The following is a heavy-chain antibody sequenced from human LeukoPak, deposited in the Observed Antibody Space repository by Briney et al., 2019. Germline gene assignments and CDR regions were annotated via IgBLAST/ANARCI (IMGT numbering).Heavy chain of an antibody. D-gene: IGHD1-26*01. J-gene: IGHJ6*03. V-gene: IGHV1-2*02. CDR2: INPNSGGT. CDR1: GYTFTGYY. CDR3: ARLGIVGAPNYYYYYMDV. Sequence: GASVKVSCKASGYTFTGYYMHWVRQAPGQGLEWMGWINPNSGGTNYAQKFQGRVTMTRDTSISTAYMELSRLRSDDTAVYYCARLGIVGAPNYYYYYMDVWGKGTTVTVSS.